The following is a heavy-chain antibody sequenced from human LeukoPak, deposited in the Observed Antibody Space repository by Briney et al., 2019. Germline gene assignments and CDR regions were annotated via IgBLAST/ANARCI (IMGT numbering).Heavy chain of an antibody. D-gene: IGHD3-16*01. CDR3: ARGPRRFLGLGAY. CDR2: INHSGST. Sequence: SETLSLTCAVYGGSFSGYYWSWIRQPPGKGLEWIGEINHSGSTNYNPSLRSRVTISVDTSKNQFSLKLISVTAAGTAVYYCARGPRRFLGLGAYWGQGTLVTVSS. V-gene: IGHV4-34*01. J-gene: IGHJ4*02. CDR1: GGSFSGYY.